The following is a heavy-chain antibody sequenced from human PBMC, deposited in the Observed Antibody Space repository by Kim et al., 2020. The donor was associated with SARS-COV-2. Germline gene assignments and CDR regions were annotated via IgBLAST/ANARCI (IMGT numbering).Heavy chain of an antibody. D-gene: IGHD6-13*01. J-gene: IGHJ4*02. V-gene: IGHV3-33*01. CDR3: ARDSEIAAAGLGY. Sequence: ARSVKDRFTISRDNSKNTLYLKMNSLGAEDTAVYYCARDSEIAAAGLGYWGQGTLVTVSS.